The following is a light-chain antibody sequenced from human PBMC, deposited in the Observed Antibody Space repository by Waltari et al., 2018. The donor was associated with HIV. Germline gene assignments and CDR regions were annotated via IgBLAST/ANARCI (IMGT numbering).Light chain of an antibody. CDR3: LQCDSYSPWT. V-gene: IGKV1-5*03. CDR2: KAS. J-gene: IGKJ1*01. CDR1: QSISNW. Sequence: DIQMTQSPSTLSASVGDRVTITCRASQSISNWLAWYQVKPGKAPQALIYKASILESGVPLRFSGSGSGTEFTLSISSLQPDDFATYYCLQCDSYSPWTLGQGTKVEIK.